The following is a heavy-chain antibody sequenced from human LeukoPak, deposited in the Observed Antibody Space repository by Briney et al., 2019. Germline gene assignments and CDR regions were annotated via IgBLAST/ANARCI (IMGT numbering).Heavy chain of an antibody. CDR1: GFTFSSYW. V-gene: IGHV3-74*01. CDR2: INSDGSST. Sequence: GSLRLSCAASGFTFSSYWMHWVRQAPGKGLVWVSRINSDGSSTSYADSVKGRFTISRDNAKNTLYLQMNSLRAEDTAVYYCARAAAAGPRNWFDPWGQGTLVTVSS. J-gene: IGHJ5*02. CDR3: ARAAAAGPRNWFDP. D-gene: IGHD6-13*01.